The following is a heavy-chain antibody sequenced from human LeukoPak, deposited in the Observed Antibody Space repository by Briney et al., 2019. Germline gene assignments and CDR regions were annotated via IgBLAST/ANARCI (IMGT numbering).Heavy chain of an antibody. D-gene: IGHD2-2*01. J-gene: IGHJ3*02. CDR2: ISYDGSSK. Sequence: PGGSLRLSCAASGFTFSSHAMHWVRQAPGKGLEWVAVISYDGSSKHYVNSVKGRFTISRDNSKNTLYLQMNSLRAEDTAVYYCARGTRGAFDIWGQGTMVTVSS. V-gene: IGHV3-30*03. CDR3: ARGTRGAFDI. CDR1: GFTFSSHA.